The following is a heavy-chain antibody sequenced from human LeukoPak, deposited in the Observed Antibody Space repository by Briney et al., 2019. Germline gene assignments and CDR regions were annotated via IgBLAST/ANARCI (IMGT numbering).Heavy chain of an antibody. J-gene: IGHJ4*02. CDR2: INPNSGDT. D-gene: IGHD5-18*01. CDR3: ARGAAARIQLWSLDY. Sequence: ASVKVSCKASGYSFTGYYTHWVRQAPGQGLEWMGWINPNSGDTNFAQKVQGRVTMTRDTSISTAYMEVRRLRSDDTAVYYCARGAAARIQLWSLDYWGQGTLVTVSS. CDR1: GYSFTGYY. V-gene: IGHV1-2*02.